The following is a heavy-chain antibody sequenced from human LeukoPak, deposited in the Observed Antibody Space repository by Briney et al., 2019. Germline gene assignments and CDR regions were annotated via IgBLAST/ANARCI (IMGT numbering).Heavy chain of an antibody. Sequence: PGGSLRLSCAASGFTFSSYGMHWVRQAPGKGLEWVAVIWYDGSNKYYADSVKGRFTISRDNSKNTLYLQMNSLRAEDTAVYYCARQNYYDSSGPEGYFDYWGQGTLVTVSS. J-gene: IGHJ4*02. CDR1: GFTFSSYG. D-gene: IGHD3-22*01. CDR3: ARQNYYDSSGPEGYFDY. CDR2: IWYDGSNK. V-gene: IGHV3-33*01.